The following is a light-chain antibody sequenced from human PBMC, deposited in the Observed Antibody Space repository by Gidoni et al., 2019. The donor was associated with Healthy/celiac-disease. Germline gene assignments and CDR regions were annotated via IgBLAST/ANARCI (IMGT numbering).Light chain of an antibody. V-gene: IGLV1-40*01. CDR3: QSYDSSLSGSVV. Sequence: HSVLTQPPSVSGAPGQRVTISCTGSSSNIGAGYAVHWYQQLPGTAPKLLIYGNSNRPSGIPDRFSGSKSGTSAYLAITGLQAEDEADYYCQSYDSSLSGSVVFGGGTKLTVL. CDR2: GNS. J-gene: IGLJ2*01. CDR1: SSNIGAGYA.